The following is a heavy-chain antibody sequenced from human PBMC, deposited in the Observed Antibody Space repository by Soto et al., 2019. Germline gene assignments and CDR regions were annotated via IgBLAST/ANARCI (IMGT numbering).Heavy chain of an antibody. J-gene: IGHJ4*02. Sequence: PGGSLRLSCAASGFTFSSYAMSWVRQAPGKGLEWVSAISGSGGSTYYADSVKGRFTISRDNSKNTLYLQMNSLRAEDTAVYYCAKSPDVLRFLEWLPPFDYWGQGTLVTVSS. CDR1: GFTFSSYA. CDR2: ISGSGGST. CDR3: AKSPDVLRFLEWLPPFDY. V-gene: IGHV3-23*01. D-gene: IGHD3-3*01.